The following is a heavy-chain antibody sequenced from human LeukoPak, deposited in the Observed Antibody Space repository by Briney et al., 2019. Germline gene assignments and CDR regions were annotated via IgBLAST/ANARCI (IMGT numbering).Heavy chain of an antibody. CDR1: GFTFSSYA. CDR2: ISGSGGST. J-gene: IGHJ4*02. D-gene: IGHD3-22*01. CDR3: AKDRYYDSSGYCEFDY. Sequence: GGSLRLSCAVSGFTFSSYAMSWVRQAPGKGLEWVSAISGSGGSTYYADSVKGRFTISRDNSKNTLYLQMNSLRAEDTAAYYCAKDRYYDSSGYCEFDYWGQGTLVTVSS. V-gene: IGHV3-23*01.